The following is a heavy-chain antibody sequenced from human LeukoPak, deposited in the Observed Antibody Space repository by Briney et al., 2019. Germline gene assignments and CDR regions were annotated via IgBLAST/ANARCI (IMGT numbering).Heavy chain of an antibody. D-gene: IGHD2-21*02. CDR2: ISSSGSTI. V-gene: IGHV3-48*03. J-gene: IGHJ4*02. CDR3: ASVDCGGDCYSDY. Sequence: GGSLRLSCAASGFTFSSYEMNWVRQAPGKGLEWVSYISSSGSTIYYADSVKGRFTISRDNAKNSLYLQMNSLRAEDTAVYYCASVDCGGDCYSDYWGQGTLVTVSS. CDR1: GFTFSSYE.